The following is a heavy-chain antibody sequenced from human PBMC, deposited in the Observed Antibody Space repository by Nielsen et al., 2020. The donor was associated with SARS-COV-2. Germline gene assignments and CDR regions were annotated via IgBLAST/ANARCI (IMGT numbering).Heavy chain of an antibody. J-gene: IGHJ5*02. V-gene: IGHV5-10-1*01. CDR3: ARHPQLEQWFDP. D-gene: IGHD1/OR15-1a*01. Sequence: GESLKISCKGSGYSFTSYWISWVRQMPGKGLEWMGRIDPSDSYTNYSPSFQGHVTISADKSISTAYLQWSSLKASDTAMYYCARHPQLEQWFDPWGQGTLVTVSS. CDR2: IDPSDSYT. CDR1: GYSFTSYW.